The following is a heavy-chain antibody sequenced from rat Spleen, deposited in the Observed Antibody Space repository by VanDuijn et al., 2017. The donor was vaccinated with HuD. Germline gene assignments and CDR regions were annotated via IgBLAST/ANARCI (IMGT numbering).Heavy chain of an antibody. Sequence: EVQLVESGGGLVQPGRSLKLSCAASGFTLSDYYMAWVRQAPTKGLEWVATINYDGSSTYYRDSVKGRFTISRDNAKSTLYLQMDSLRSEDTATYYCARSVFDYWGQGVVVTVSS. J-gene: IGHJ2*01. CDR3: ARSVFDY. CDR1: GFTLSDYY. V-gene: IGHV5-29*01. CDR2: INYDGSST.